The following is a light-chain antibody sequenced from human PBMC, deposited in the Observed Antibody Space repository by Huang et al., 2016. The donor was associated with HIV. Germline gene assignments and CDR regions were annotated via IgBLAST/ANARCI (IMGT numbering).Light chain of an antibody. CDR2: WAS. J-gene: IGKJ1*01. CDR3: QQYYDTPPT. Sequence: DIVMTQSPDSLAVSLGERASINCMSSQSVLYRSNNNNYLAWYLQNPVQPPEMLIYWASTRESGVPDRFSGSGSGTNFTLTISSLQAEDVAVYYCQQYYDTPPTFGQGTKVEIK. CDR1: QSVLYRSNNNNY. V-gene: IGKV4-1*01.